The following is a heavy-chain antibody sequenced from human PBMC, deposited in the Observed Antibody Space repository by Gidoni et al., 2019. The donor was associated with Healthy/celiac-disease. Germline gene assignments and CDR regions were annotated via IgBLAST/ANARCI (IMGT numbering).Heavy chain of an antibody. J-gene: IGHJ3*02. Sequence: QVQLVESGGGVVQPGRSLRLSCAASGFPFSSYGMHWVRQAPGKGLEWVAVIWYDGSNKYYADSVKGRFTISRDNSKNTLYLQMNSLRAEDTAVYYCARGRGYCSSTSCYLLDAFDIWGQGTMVTVSS. CDR1: GFPFSSYG. CDR3: ARGRGYCSSTSCYLLDAFDI. D-gene: IGHD2-2*01. V-gene: IGHV3-33*01. CDR2: IWYDGSNK.